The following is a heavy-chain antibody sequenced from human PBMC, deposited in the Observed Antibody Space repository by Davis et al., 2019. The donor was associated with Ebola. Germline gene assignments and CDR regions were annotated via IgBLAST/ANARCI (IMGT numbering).Heavy chain of an antibody. J-gene: IGHJ4*02. Sequence: GESLKISCAASGFTFSGSAMHWVRQASGKGLEWVGRIRSKANSYATVYAASVKGRFTISRDDSKNTAYLQMNSLKTEDTAVYYCTTTTTVFDYWGQGTLVTVSS. CDR3: TTTTTVFDY. CDR1: GFTFSGSA. CDR2: IRSKANSYAT. V-gene: IGHV3-73*01. D-gene: IGHD4-11*01.